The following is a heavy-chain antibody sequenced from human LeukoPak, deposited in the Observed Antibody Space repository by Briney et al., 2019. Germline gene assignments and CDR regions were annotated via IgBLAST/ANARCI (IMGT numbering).Heavy chain of an antibody. CDR3: ARGRYSSSWYRFDY. CDR2: ISSSGSTI. Sequence: GGSLRLSCAASRFTFSDYYMSWIRQAPGKGLEWVSYISSSGSTIYCADSVKGRFTISRDNAKNSLYLQMNSLRAEDTAVYYCARGRYSSSWYRFDYWGQGTLVTVSS. V-gene: IGHV3-11*01. D-gene: IGHD6-13*01. CDR1: RFTFSDYY. J-gene: IGHJ4*02.